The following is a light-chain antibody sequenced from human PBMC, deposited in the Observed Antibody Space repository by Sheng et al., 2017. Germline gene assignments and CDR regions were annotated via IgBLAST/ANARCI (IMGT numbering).Light chain of an antibody. CDR1: QGVGAY. CDR3: QQRSTWLT. CDR2: EAS. V-gene: IGKV3-11*01. J-gene: IGKJ4*01. Sequence: EIVLTQSPGTLSLSPGERATLSCRASQGVGAYLAWYQQKPGQAPRLLIYEASNRATGIPARFSGSGSGTDFTLTISRLEPEDFAVYYCQQRSTWLTFGGGTKVEIK.